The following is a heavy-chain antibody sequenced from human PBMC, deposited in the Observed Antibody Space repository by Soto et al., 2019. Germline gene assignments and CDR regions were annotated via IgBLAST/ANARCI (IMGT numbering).Heavy chain of an antibody. CDR3: AREYTAWPLAYGLDV. D-gene: IGHD2-2*02. J-gene: IGHJ6*02. CDR1: GFTFSTYS. Sequence: GWSLRLSCAASGFTFSTYSINWVRQAPGKGLEWVSSISSRSDIYYADSVKGRFTISRDNAKNSVSLQMNSLRAEDTAVYYCAREYTAWPLAYGLDVWGQGTTVTVSS. CDR2: ISSRSDI. V-gene: IGHV3-21*01.